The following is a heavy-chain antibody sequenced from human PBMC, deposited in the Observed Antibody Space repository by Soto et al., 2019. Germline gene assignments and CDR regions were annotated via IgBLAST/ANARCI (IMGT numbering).Heavy chain of an antibody. D-gene: IGHD6-13*01. J-gene: IGHJ4*02. CDR2: ITGSGGSP. CDR3: EKGGTLYSSTWFNY. CDR1: GFTFSSYA. V-gene: IGHV3-23*01. Sequence: GGSLRLSCAASGFTFSSYAMSWVRQAPGKGLEWVSAITGSGGSPYYADSVKGRFTISRGISKNTLYLQMSSLRVEDTAVYYCEKGGTLYSSTWFNYWGQGTLVTVSS.